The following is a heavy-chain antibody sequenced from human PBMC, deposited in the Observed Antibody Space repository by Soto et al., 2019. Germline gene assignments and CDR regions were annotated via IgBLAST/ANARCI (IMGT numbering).Heavy chain of an antibody. CDR1: GYTFTSYD. D-gene: IGHD3-9*01. J-gene: IGHJ6*03. CDR3: ARAHKYFTYYDILTGYYSRRDYYYYMDV. CDR2: MNPNSGNT. Sequence: ASVKVSCKASGYTFTSYDINWVRQATGQGLEWMGWMNPNSGNTGYAQKFQGRVTMTRNTSISTAYMELSSLRSEDTAVYYCARAHKYFTYYDILTGYYSRRDYYYYMDVWGKGTTVTVSS. V-gene: IGHV1-8*01.